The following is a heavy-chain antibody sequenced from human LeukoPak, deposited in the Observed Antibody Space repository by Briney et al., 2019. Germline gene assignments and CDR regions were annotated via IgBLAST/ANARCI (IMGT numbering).Heavy chain of an antibody. V-gene: IGHV4-59*01. Sequence: PSETLSLTCTVSGGSISSYYWSWIRQPPGKGLEWIGYIYYSGSTNYNPSLKSRVTISVDTSKNQFSLKLSSVTAADTAVYYCARMAGDYGDHVWDDYWGQGTLVTVSS. D-gene: IGHD4-17*01. CDR2: IYYSGST. CDR1: GGSISSYY. J-gene: IGHJ4*02. CDR3: ARMAGDYGDHVWDDY.